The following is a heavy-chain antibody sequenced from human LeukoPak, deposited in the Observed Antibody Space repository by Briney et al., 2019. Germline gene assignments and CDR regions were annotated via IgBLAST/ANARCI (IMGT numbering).Heavy chain of an antibody. J-gene: IGHJ4*02. D-gene: IGHD3-10*01. CDR1: GFTSSDYC. Sequence: GGSLRLSCEASGFTSSDYCMHWIRQAPGEGLEWVSYISKSGSTIYYADSVKGRFTISRDNAKNTLHLQMNSLRADDTAVYYCARDRNYGAYFDYWGQGTLVTVSS. CDR3: ARDRNYGAYFDY. CDR2: ISKSGSTI. V-gene: IGHV3-11*01.